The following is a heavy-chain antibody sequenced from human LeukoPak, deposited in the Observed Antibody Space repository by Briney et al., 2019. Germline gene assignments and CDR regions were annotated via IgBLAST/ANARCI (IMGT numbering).Heavy chain of an antibody. CDR3: ARAGVRYCTNGVCSLFDS. J-gene: IGHJ4*02. CDR2: IKQDGSEK. Sequence: PGGSLRLSCAASGFTFSSYWMSWVRQAPGKGPEWVANIKQDGSEKYYVDSVKGRFTISRDNAKNSLYLQMNSLRAEDTAVYYCARAGVRYCTNGVCSLFDSWGQGTLVTVSS. V-gene: IGHV3-7*01. D-gene: IGHD2-8*01. CDR1: GFTFSSYW.